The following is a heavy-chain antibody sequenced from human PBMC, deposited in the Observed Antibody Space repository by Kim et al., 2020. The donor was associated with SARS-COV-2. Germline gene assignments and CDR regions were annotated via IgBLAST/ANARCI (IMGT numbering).Heavy chain of an antibody. J-gene: IGHJ4*02. CDR3: AGDYGSGSPIDY. CDR2: IYYSGST. CDR1: GGSISSSSYY. D-gene: IGHD3-10*01. Sequence: SETLSLTCTVSGGSISSSSYYWGWIRQPPGKGLEWIGSIYYSGSTYYNPSLKSRVTISVDTSKNQFSLKLSSVTAADTAVYYCAGDYGSGSPIDYWGQGTLVTVSS. V-gene: IGHV4-39*02.